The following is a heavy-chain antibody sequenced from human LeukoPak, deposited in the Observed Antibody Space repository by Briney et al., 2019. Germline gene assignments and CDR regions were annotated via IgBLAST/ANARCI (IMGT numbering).Heavy chain of an antibody. CDR3: ARAPGESGWYDYYFDY. V-gene: IGHV4-31*03. J-gene: IGHJ4*02. CDR1: GGAIGSGGYY. D-gene: IGHD6-19*01. Sequence: PSETLSLTCTVSGGAIGSGGYYWSWIRQYPGKGLEWIGYIYYSGSTYYNPSLQSRVTISVDTSKNQFSLKMSSVTAADTAVYYCARAPGESGWYDYYFDYWGQGTLVTVSS. CDR2: IYYSGST.